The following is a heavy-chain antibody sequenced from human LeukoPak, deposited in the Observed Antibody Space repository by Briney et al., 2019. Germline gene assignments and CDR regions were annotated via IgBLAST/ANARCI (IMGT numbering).Heavy chain of an antibody. V-gene: IGHV3-23*01. CDR3: AKHFCTGLDCSLFDS. CDR1: GFTFSSYW. CDR2: IRSAVETT. D-gene: IGHD3/OR15-3a*01. Sequence: GGSLRLSCAASGFTFSSYWMTWVRQAPGKGLEWISGIRSAVETTHYADSVKGRFIISRDDSKNALSLQLNSLRPEDTALYYCAKHFCTGLDCSLFDSWGQGTLVTVSS. J-gene: IGHJ4*02.